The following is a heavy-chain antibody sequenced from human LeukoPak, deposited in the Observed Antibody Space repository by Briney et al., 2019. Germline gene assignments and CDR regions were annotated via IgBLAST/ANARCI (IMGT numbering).Heavy chain of an antibody. D-gene: IGHD6-13*01. CDR2: ISSSSSYI. Sequence: GGSLRLSCAASGFTFSSYEMNWVRQAPGKGLEWVSSISSSSSYIYYADSVKGRFTISRDNAKNSLYLQMNSLRAEDTAVYYCARGFSSSRPHYFDYWGQGTLVTVSS. V-gene: IGHV3-21*01. CDR3: ARGFSSSRPHYFDY. J-gene: IGHJ4*02. CDR1: GFTFSSYE.